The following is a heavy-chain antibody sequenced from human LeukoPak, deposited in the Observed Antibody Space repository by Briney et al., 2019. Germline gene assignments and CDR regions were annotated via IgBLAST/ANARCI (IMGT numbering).Heavy chain of an antibody. Sequence: SETLSLTCTVSGGSISSYYWSWIRQPPGKGLEWIGYIYYSGSTNYNPSLKSRVTISVDTSKNQFSLKLSSVTAADTAVYYCARGGIAARPFYPGGAFDIWGQGTMVTVSS. D-gene: IGHD6-6*01. V-gene: IGHV4-59*01. CDR3: ARGGIAARPFYPGGAFDI. CDR1: GGSISSYY. CDR2: IYYSGST. J-gene: IGHJ3*02.